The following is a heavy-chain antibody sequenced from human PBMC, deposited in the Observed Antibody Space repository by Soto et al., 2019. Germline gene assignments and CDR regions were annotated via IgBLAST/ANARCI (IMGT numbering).Heavy chain of an antibody. Sequence: LGESLKISCKGSGYSFTSYWISWVRQMPGKGLEWMGRIDPSDSYTNYSPSFQGHVTISADKSISTAYLQWSSLKASDTAMYYCARIDRITVRPSPDVWGQGTTVTVSS. CDR2: IDPSDSYT. CDR1: GYSFTSYW. J-gene: IGHJ6*02. CDR3: ARIDRITVRPSPDV. V-gene: IGHV5-10-1*01. D-gene: IGHD6-6*01.